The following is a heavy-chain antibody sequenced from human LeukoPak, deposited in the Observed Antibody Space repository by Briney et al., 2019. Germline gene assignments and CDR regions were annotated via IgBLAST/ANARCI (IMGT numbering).Heavy chain of an antibody. J-gene: IGHJ5*02. D-gene: IGHD3-10*01. CDR1: GGTFSSYA. V-gene: IGHV1-69*04. CDR2: IIPILGIA. Sequence: ASVKVSCKASGGTFSSYAISWVRQAPGQGLEWMGRIIPILGIANYAQKFQGRVTITADKSTSTAYMELSSLRSEDTAVYYCARAEGLLWFGVVFDPWGQGTLVTASS. CDR3: ARAEGLLWFGVVFDP.